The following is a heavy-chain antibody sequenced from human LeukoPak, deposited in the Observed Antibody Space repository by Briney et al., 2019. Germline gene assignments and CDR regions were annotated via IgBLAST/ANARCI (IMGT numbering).Heavy chain of an antibody. Sequence: VGSLRLSCAAAGFTFSSYGMHWVRQAPGKGLEWVAVIYYDGSVKYYTGSVKGRFTTSRDNSKNTLYLQMNTLRAEDTAVYYCARAGDAFDMWGQGTMVTVSS. J-gene: IGHJ3*02. V-gene: IGHV3-30*12. CDR2: IYYDGSVK. CDR1: GFTFSSYG. CDR3: ARAGDAFDM.